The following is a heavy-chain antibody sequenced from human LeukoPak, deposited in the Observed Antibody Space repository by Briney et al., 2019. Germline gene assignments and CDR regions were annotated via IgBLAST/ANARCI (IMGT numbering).Heavy chain of an antibody. CDR3: ARPMRPYYYDSSGYAFDI. J-gene: IGHJ3*02. V-gene: IGHV3-66*04. CDR1: GFTVSSNY. CDR2: IYSGGST. D-gene: IGHD3-22*01. Sequence: GGSLRLSCAASGFTVSSNYMSWVRQAPGKGLEWVSVIYSGGSTYYADSVKGRFTISRDNSKNTLYLQMNSLRAEDTAVYYCARPMRPYYYDSSGYAFDIWGQGTMVTVSS.